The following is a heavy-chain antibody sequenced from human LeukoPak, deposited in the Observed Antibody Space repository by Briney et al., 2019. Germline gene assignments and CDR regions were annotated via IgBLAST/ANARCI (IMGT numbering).Heavy chain of an antibody. CDR1: GGSFSGYY. J-gene: IGHJ4*02. CDR2: INHSGST. Sequence: PSETLSLTCAVYGGSFSGYYWSWIRQPPGKGLEWIGEINHSGSTNYNPSLKSRVTISVDTSKNQFSLKLSSVTAADTAVYYCARVGGEAGTFDYWGQGTLVTVSS. D-gene: IGHD6-13*01. CDR3: ARVGGEAGTFDY. V-gene: IGHV4-34*01.